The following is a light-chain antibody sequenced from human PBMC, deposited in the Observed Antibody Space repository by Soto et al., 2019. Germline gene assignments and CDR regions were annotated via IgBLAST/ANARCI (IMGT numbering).Light chain of an antibody. J-gene: IGKJ2*01. Sequence: DIVMTQSPDSLALSLGERATINCESSQNVLYSSNNKNYLAWFQQKPGQPPKLLIYWASTRESGVPDRFSGSGSETDFTLTISSLQAEDVAVYYCQQYYGPPYTFGQGTKLEIK. CDR1: QNVLYSSNNKNY. V-gene: IGKV4-1*01. CDR3: QQYYGPPYT. CDR2: WAS.